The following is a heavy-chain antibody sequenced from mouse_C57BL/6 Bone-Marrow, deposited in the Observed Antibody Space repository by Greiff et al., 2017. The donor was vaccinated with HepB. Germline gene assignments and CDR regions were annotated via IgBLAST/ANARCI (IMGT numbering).Heavy chain of an antibody. CDR2: IDPSDSYT. Sequence: QVQLQQPGAELVKPGASVKLSCKASGYTFTSYWMQWVKQRPGQGLEWIGEIDPSDSYTNSNQNVKGKATLTVDTSSSTAYMQLRSLTSEDSAVYYCARGGYDYWCQGTTLTVSS. V-gene: IGHV1-50*01. CDR3: ARGGYDY. CDR1: GYTFTSYW. J-gene: IGHJ2*01.